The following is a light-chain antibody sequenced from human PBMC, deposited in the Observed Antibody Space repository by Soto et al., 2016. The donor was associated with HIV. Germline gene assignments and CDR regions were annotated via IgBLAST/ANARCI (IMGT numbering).Light chain of an antibody. Sequence: SYELTQPLSVSVALGQTARITCGGNNIGSKNVHWYQQKPGQAPVLVIYRDSNRPSGILERFSGSNSGDTATLTISRVEAGDEADYYCQVWDASTDLVVFGGGTKLTVL. V-gene: IGLV3-9*01. J-gene: IGLJ2*01. CDR1: NIGSKN. CDR3: QVWDASTDLVV. CDR2: RDS.